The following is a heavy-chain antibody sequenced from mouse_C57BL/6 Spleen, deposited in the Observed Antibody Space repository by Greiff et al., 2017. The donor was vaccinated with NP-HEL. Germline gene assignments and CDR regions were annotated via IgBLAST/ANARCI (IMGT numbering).Heavy chain of an antibody. Sequence: QVQLQQPGAELVRPGTSVKLSCKASGYTFTSYWMHWVKQRPGQGLEWIGVIDPSDSYTNYNQKFKGKATLTVDTSSSTAYMQLSSLTSEDSAVYYCARSATVVADWYFDVWGTGTTVTVSS. V-gene: IGHV1-59*01. D-gene: IGHD1-1*01. J-gene: IGHJ1*03. CDR1: GYTFTSYW. CDR3: ARSATVVADWYFDV. CDR2: IDPSDSYT.